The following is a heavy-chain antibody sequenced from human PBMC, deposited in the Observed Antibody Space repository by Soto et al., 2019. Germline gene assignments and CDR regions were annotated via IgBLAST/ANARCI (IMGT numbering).Heavy chain of an antibody. J-gene: IGHJ4*02. CDR1: GFTFSSYS. CDR2: ISSSSYI. D-gene: IGHD3-9*01. CDR3: ARDDDILTGPH. Sequence: GGSLRLSCAASGFTFSSYSMNWVRQAPGKGLEWVSSISSSSYIYYADSVKGRFTISRDNAKNSLYLQMNSLRAEDTAVYYCARDDDILTGPHWGQGTLVTVSS. V-gene: IGHV3-21*01.